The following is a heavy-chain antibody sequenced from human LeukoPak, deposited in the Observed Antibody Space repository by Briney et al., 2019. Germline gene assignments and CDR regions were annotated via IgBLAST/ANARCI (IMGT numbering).Heavy chain of an antibody. Sequence: GGSLRLSCAASGFTFSSYAMSWVRQAPGKGLEWVSAISGSGGSTYYADSVKGRFTISRDNSKNTLYLQMNSLRAEDTAVYYCASLPVGGSGGLLFARPYYFDYWGQGTLVTVSS. V-gene: IGHV3-23*01. J-gene: IGHJ4*02. CDR1: GFTFSSYA. CDR2: ISGSGGST. D-gene: IGHD2-21*01. CDR3: ASLPVGGSGGLLFARPYYFDY.